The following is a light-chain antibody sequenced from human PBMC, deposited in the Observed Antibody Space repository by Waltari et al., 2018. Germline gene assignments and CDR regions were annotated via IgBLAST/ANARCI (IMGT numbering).Light chain of an antibody. CDR1: QSVGRS. J-gene: IGKJ1*01. CDR3: QHYVRLPVT. CDR2: GAS. Sequence: EIVLTQSPGTLSLSPGERATLSCWASQSVGRSLAWYQQKRGLAPRLLIYGASTRAIGIPYRFSGSGSGTDFSLTISRLEPEDFAVYYCQHYVRLPVTFGQGTKVEI. V-gene: IGKV3-20*01.